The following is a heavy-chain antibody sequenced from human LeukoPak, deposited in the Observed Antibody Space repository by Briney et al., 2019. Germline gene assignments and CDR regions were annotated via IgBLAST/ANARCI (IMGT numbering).Heavy chain of an antibody. CDR3: AVAVADDAFDI. J-gene: IGHJ3*02. Sequence: PSETLSLTCTVSGGSISSGSYYWSWIRQPAGKGLEWIGRIYTSGSTNYNPSPKSRVTISVDTSKNQFSLKLSSVTAADTAVYYCAVAVADDAFDIWGQGTMVTVSS. CDR2: IYTSGST. V-gene: IGHV4-61*02. CDR1: GGSISSGSYY. D-gene: IGHD6-19*01.